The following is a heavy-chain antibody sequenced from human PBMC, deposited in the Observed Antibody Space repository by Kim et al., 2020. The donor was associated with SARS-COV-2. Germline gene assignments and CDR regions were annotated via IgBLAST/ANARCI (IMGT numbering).Heavy chain of an antibody. J-gene: IGHJ6*02. CDR3: TRADDYVWGSYLAYYGMDV. D-gene: IGHD3-16*02. Sequence: GRFTISRDDSKNTAYLQMNSLKTEDTAMYYCTRADDYVWGSYLAYYGMDVWGQGTTVTVSS. V-gene: IGHV3-73*01.